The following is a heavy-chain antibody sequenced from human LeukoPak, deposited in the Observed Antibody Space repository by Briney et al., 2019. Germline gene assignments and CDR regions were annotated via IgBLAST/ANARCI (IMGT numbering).Heavy chain of an antibody. Sequence: SETLSLTCAVYGGSFSGYYWSWIRQPPGKGLEWIGEINHSGSTNYNPSLKSRVTISVDTSKNQFSLKLSSVTAADTAVYYCARIRWLQLGYFDYWGQGTLVTVSS. CDR2: INHSGST. CDR1: GGSFSGYY. CDR3: ARIRWLQLGYFDY. D-gene: IGHD5-24*01. V-gene: IGHV4-34*01. J-gene: IGHJ4*02.